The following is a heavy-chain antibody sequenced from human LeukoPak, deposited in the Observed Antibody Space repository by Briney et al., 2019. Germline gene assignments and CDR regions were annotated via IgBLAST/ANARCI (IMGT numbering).Heavy chain of an antibody. J-gene: IGHJ3*02. CDR2: IRYDGSNK. D-gene: IGHD4-17*01. CDR3: AKDRMVTTGLGALDI. Sequence: GGSLRLSCAASGFTFSSYGMHWVRQAPGKVLEWVAFIRYDGSNKYYADSVKGRFTISRDNSKNTLYLQMNSLRGEDTAVYYCAKDRMVTTGLGALDIWGPGTLVTVSS. CDR1: GFTFSSYG. V-gene: IGHV3-30*02.